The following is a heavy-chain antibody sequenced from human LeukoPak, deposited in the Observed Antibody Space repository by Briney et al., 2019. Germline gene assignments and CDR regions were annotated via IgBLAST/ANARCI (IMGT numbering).Heavy chain of an antibody. CDR1: GFTFDDYA. CDR2: ISWNSGSI. Sequence: GRSLRLSCAASGFTFDDYAMHWVRQAPGKGLEWVSGISWNSGSIGYVDSVKGRFTISRDNAMNTLYLQMNSLRAEDTAVYYCARAPSRPSSGWYDGIIDYWGQGTLVTVSS. D-gene: IGHD6-19*01. CDR3: ARAPSRPSSGWYDGIIDY. J-gene: IGHJ4*02. V-gene: IGHV3-9*01.